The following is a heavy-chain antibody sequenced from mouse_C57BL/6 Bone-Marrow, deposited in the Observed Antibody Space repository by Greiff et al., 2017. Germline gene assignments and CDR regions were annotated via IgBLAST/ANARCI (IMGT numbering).Heavy chain of an antibody. CDR2: IYPETGGT. V-gene: IGHV1-15*01. CDR1: GYTFTDYE. J-gene: IGHJ1*01. Sequence: VQLQQSGAELVRPGASVTLSCKASGYTFTDYEMHWVKQTPVHGLEWIGAIYPETGGTAYNQKFKGKAILTADKSSSTGYMELRSLTSEDSAVXYCTRWGEDFDVWGPGTTLTVSS. CDR3: TRWGEDFDV.